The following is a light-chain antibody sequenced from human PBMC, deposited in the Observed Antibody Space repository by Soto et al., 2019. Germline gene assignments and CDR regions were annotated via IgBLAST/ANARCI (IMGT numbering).Light chain of an antibody. CDR2: EAS. CDR1: QSVSNS. V-gene: IGKV3-11*01. CDR3: QQRSTWPWT. Sequence: EVVLTQSPATLSLSPGERATLSCRASQSVSNSLAWYQQRPGQAPRLLIYEASKRATGIPASFSGSGSGTAFTLTISGLESEDFAVYYCQQRSTWPWTFGQGTNLEI. J-gene: IGKJ2*02.